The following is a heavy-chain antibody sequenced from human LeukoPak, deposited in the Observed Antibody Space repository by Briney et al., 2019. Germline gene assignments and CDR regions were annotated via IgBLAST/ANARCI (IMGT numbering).Heavy chain of an antibody. CDR3: AKVFQTYYYDTTGYYFDN. CDR1: GFSFNNYA. V-gene: IGHV3-9*01. CDR2: INWNSGSV. J-gene: IGHJ4*02. Sequence: GRSLRLSCAASGFSFNNYAMHWVRQAPGKGPEWVSGINWNSGSVGYADSVKGRFTISRDNGKNSPYLQMNSLRPEDTALYYCAKVFQTYYYDTTGYYFDNWGQGTLVTVSS. D-gene: IGHD3-22*01.